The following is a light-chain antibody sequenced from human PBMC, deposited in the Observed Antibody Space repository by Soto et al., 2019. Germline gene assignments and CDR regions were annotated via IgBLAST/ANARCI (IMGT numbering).Light chain of an antibody. V-gene: IGKV1-5*03. CDR3: QQYNSYSGT. CDR1: QTISSW. J-gene: IGKJ1*01. Sequence: DIQMTQSPSTLSGSVGDRVTITCRASQTISSWLAWYQKKPGKDPKLLIYKASTLKSGVPSRFSGSGSGTEFNLTISSLQTDDFATYYCQQYNSYSGTFGQGTKWDIK. CDR2: KAS.